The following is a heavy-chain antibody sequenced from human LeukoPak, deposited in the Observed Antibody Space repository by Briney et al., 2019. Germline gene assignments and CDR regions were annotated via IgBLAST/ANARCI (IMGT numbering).Heavy chain of an antibody. CDR2: IYYSGST. Sequence: QPSETLSLTCTVSGGSISSSSYYWGWIRQPPGKGLEWIGSIYYSGSTYYNPSLKSRVTISVDTSKIQFSLKLSSVTAADTAVYYCARMATSTYGMDVWGQGTTVTVSS. CDR1: GGSISSSSYY. CDR3: ARMATSTYGMDV. J-gene: IGHJ6*02. V-gene: IGHV4-39*01. D-gene: IGHD5-12*01.